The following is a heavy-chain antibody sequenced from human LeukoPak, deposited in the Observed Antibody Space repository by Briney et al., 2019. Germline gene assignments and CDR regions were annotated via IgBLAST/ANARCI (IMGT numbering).Heavy chain of an antibody. CDR1: GGSFSGYY. CDR2: INHSGST. V-gene: IGHV4-34*01. D-gene: IGHD5-18*01. CDR3: ARGSVTWFDY. Sequence: SETLSLTCAVYGGSFSGYYWSWIRQPPGKGLEWIGEINHSGSTNYNPSLKSRVTISVDTSKNQFSLKLSSVIAADTAVYYCARGSVTWFDYWGQGTLVTVSS. J-gene: IGHJ4*02.